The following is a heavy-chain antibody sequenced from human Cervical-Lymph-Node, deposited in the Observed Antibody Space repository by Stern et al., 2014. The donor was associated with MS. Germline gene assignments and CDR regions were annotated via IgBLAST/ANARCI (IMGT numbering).Heavy chain of an antibody. D-gene: IGHD4-17*01. J-gene: IGHJ6*02. CDR3: ARVHDTYGFGMDV. CDR1: GYTFNTYA. Sequence: VHLVESGAEVKKPGSSVKVSCKASGYTFNTYAISWVRQAPGQGLEWMGGGIPIFGTANYAQNFQGRVTITADESTRTAYMELSSLRSEDTAVYYCARVHDTYGFGMDVWGQGTTVTVSS. V-gene: IGHV1-69*01. CDR2: GIPIFGTA.